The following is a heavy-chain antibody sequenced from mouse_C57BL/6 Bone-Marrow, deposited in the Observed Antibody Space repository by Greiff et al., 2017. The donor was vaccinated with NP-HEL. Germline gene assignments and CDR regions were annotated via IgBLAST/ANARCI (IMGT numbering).Heavy chain of an antibody. CDR2: IWSGGST. J-gene: IGHJ3*01. CDR3: ARKQLRLRAWFAY. D-gene: IGHD3-2*02. V-gene: IGHV2-2*01. CDR1: GFSLTSYG. Sequence: QVQLKESGPGLVQPSQSLSITCTVSGFSLTSYGVHWVRQSPGKGLEWLGVIWSGGSTDYNAAFISRLSISKDNSKSQVFFKMNSLQADDTAIYYCARKQLRLRAWFAYWGQGTLVTVSA.